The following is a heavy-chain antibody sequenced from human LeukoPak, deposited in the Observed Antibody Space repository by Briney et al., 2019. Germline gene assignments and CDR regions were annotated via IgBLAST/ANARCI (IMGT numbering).Heavy chain of an antibody. J-gene: IGHJ4*02. Sequence: AAVKVSCKASGYTFTGYYMHLARQAPGQGLEWMGWINPNSGGTNYAQKFQGRVSINRDTSISTAYMELSRLRSDDTAVYYCARDQTLAYYYDSSGYQFDYWGQGTLVTVSS. D-gene: IGHD3-22*01. CDR2: INPNSGGT. CDR3: ARDQTLAYYYDSSGYQFDY. V-gene: IGHV1-2*02. CDR1: GYTFTGYY.